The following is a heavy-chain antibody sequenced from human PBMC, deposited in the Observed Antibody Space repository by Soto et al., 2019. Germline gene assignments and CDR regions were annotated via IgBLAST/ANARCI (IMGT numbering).Heavy chain of an antibody. V-gene: IGHV3-48*02. CDR3: AREKYYYDSSGYYSRAFDY. CDR1: GFTFGDYA. CDR2: ISSSSSTI. D-gene: IGHD3-22*01. Sequence: PGGSLRLSCTASGFTFGDYAMSWVRQAPGKGLEWVSYISSSSSTIYYADSVKGRFTISRDNAKNSLYLQMNSLRDEDTAVYYWAREKYYYDSSGYYSRAFDYWGQGTLVTVSS. J-gene: IGHJ4*02.